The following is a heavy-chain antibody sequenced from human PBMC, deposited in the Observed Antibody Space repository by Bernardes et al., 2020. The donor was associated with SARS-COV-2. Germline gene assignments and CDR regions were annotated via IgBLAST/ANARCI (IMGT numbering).Heavy chain of an antibody. D-gene: IGHD2-15*01. Sequence: SETLSLTCAVYGGSFSGYYWSWIRKPPGKGLEWIGEINHSGSTNYNPSLKSRVTISVDTSKNQFSLKLSSVTAADTAVYYCARGYCSGGSCYSGVLNRWFDPWGQGTLVTVSS. CDR3: ARGYCSGGSCYSGVLNRWFDP. V-gene: IGHV4-34*01. CDR1: GGSFSGYY. CDR2: INHSGST. J-gene: IGHJ5*02.